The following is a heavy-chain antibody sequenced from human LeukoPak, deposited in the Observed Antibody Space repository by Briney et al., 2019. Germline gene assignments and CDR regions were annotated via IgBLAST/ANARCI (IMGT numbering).Heavy chain of an antibody. D-gene: IGHD3-10*01. V-gene: IGHV4-39*07. CDR3: ARGRNTMVRGAIGQTSLYYYSYYMDV. Sequence: SETLSLTCTVSGASISTSTYYWAWIRQPPGKGLEWIGSVHYSGSIYYNPSLKSRATLSVDTSKNQFSLKLSSVTAADTAVFYCARGRNTMVRGAIGQTSLYYYSYYMDVWGKGTTVTVSS. J-gene: IGHJ6*03. CDR1: GASISTSTYY. CDR2: VHYSGSI.